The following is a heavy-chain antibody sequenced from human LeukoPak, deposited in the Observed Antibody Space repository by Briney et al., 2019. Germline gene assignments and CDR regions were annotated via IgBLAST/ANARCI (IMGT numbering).Heavy chain of an antibody. CDR2: IYPGDSDT. CDR1: GYSFTSYW. J-gene: IGHJ4*02. D-gene: IGHD5-18*01. Sequence: GESLKISCKGSGYSFTSYWIGWVRHMPGKGLEWMGIIYPGDSDTRYSPSFQGQVTISADKSISTAYLQWSSLKASDTAMYYCATLSYSYGHLYYFDYWGQGTLVTVSS. CDR3: ATLSYSYGHLYYFDY. V-gene: IGHV5-51*01.